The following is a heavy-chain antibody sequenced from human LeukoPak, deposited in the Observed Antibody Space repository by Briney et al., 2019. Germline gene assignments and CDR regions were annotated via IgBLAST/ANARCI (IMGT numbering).Heavy chain of an antibody. CDR2: IYHSGST. V-gene: IGHV4-38-2*01. Sequence: PSETLSLTCAVSGYSISSGYYWGWIRQPPGKGLGWIGSIYHSGSTYYNPSLKSRVTISVDTSKNQFSLKLSSVTAADTAVYYCARQGDRHDFWSGYSDYWGQGTLVTVSS. CDR3: ARQGDRHDFWSGYSDY. J-gene: IGHJ4*02. D-gene: IGHD3-3*01. CDR1: GYSISSGYY.